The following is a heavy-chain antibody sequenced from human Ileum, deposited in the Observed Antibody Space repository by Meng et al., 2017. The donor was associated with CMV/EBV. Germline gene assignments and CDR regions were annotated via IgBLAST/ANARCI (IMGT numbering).Heavy chain of an antibody. V-gene: IGHV3-30*02. D-gene: IGHD3-3*01. Sequence: GESLKIPCAASGFTFRTFGMHWVRQAPGKGLEWVAFIRADGSNENYADSVKGRFTIFRNNSKNTLYLQMNSPRVEDTAVYYCAKEDKYYNFWNGYFDYWFDPWGQGALVTVSS. CDR2: IRADGSNE. J-gene: IGHJ5*02. CDR1: GFTFRTFG. CDR3: AKEDKYYNFWNGYFDYWFDP.